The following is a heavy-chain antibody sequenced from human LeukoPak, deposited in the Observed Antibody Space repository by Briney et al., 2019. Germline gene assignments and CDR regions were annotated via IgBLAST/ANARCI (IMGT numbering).Heavy chain of an antibody. CDR1: GYTFTSYD. V-gene: IGHV1-8*01. CDR3: ARVPREVASI. J-gene: IGHJ3*02. D-gene: IGHD3-16*02. Sequence: ASVKVSCKASGYTFTSYDINWVRQATGQGLEWMGYMNPASGNTGYAQKFQGRVTMTTDTSISTAYMELSSLRSEDTAVYYCARVPREVASIWGQGTMVTVSS. CDR2: MNPASGNT.